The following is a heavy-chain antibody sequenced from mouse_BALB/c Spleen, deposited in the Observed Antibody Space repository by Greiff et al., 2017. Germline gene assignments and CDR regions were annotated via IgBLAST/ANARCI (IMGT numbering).Heavy chain of an antibody. CDR1: GFTFSSYA. CDR2: ISSGGST. Sequence: EVHLVESGGGLVKPGGSLKLSCAASGFTFSSYAMSWVRQTPEKRLEWVASISSGGSTYYPDSVKGRFTISRDNARNILYLQMSSLRSEDTAMYYCAREGYAIAYWGQGTLVTVSA. CDR3: AREGYAIAY. D-gene: IGHD2-14*01. V-gene: IGHV5-6-5*01. J-gene: IGHJ3*01.